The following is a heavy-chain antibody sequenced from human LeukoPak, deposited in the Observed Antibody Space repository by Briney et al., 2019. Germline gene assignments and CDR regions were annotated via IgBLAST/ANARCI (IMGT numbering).Heavy chain of an antibody. V-gene: IGHV4-59*01. CDR1: GGSISSYY. J-gene: IGHJ3*02. Sequence: SETLSLTCTVSGGSISSYYWSWIRQPPGKGLEWIGYIYYSGSTNYNPSLKSRVTISVDTSKNQFSLKLSSVTAADTAVYYCARHLAAAVYNDAFDIWGQGTMVTVSS. CDR3: ARHLAAAVYNDAFDI. CDR2: IYYSGST. D-gene: IGHD6-13*01.